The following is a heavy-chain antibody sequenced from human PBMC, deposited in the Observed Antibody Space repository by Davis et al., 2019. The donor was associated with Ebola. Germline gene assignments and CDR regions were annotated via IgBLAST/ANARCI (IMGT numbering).Heavy chain of an antibody. V-gene: IGHV3-73*01. CDR2: IRSKANSYAT. CDR1: GFTFSSYG. Sequence: GESLKTSCAASGFTFSSYGMHWVRQASGKGLEWVGRIRSKANSYATAYAASVKGRFTISRDDSKNTAYLQMNSLKTEDTAVYYCTRLAGSGSYPNSWGQGTLVTVSS. CDR3: TRLAGSGSYPNS. J-gene: IGHJ4*02. D-gene: IGHD3-10*01.